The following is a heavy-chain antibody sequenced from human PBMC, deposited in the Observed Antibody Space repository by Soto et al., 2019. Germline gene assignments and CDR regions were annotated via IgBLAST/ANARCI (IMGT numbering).Heavy chain of an antibody. Sequence: EVQLVESGGGLVQPGGSLRLSCAASGFTFSSYWMHWVRQAPGKGLVWVSRINSDGSSTSYADSVKGRFTISRDNAKNMLYLQMKSLRAEDTAVYYCASGGEIAVAGNAYWGQGTLVTVSS. CDR3: ASGGEIAVAGNAY. CDR2: INSDGSST. J-gene: IGHJ4*02. CDR1: GFTFSSYW. D-gene: IGHD6-19*01. V-gene: IGHV3-74*01.